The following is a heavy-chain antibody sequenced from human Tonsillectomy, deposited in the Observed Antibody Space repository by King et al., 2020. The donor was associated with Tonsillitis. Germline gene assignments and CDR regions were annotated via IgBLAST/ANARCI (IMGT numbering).Heavy chain of an antibody. Sequence: VQLVESGGGLVQPGRSLRLSCIDSGFTSGDYAMNWVRQAPGKGLEWVGFIRSKAYGGTTEYAASVKGRFTISRDDSKSIAYLQRNSLKTEDTAVYYCTRVYDYGDYGLDVWGQGTTVTVSS. CDR2: IRSKAYGGTT. V-gene: IGHV3-49*04. CDR3: TRVYDYGDYGLDV. J-gene: IGHJ6*02. D-gene: IGHD4-17*01. CDR1: GFTSGDYA.